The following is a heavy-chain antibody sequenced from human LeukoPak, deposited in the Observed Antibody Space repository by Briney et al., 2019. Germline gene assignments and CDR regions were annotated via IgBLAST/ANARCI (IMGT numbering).Heavy chain of an antibody. Sequence: SETLSLTCAVYGASFSGYYWSWIRQPPGRGLEWIGEINHSGSTNYNPSLKSRVTISVDTSKNQFSLKLSSVAAADTAVYYCASKLTMVRGVKGYYYYMDVWGKGTTVTVSS. V-gene: IGHV4-34*01. D-gene: IGHD3-10*01. CDR2: INHSGST. CDR1: GASFSGYY. CDR3: ASKLTMVRGVKGYYYYMDV. J-gene: IGHJ6*03.